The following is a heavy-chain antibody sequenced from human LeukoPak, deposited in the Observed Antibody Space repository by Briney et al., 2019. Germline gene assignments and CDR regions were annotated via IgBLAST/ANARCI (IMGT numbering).Heavy chain of an antibody. CDR2: ISASGGST. CDR3: AKVGVPFDS. CDR1: GFTFSSYA. D-gene: IGHD2-8*01. V-gene: IGHV3-23*01. Sequence: PGGSLRLSCAASGFTFSSYAMSWVRQAPGKGLEWVSAISASGGSTYYADSVKGRFTNSRDNPKNTLYLQMNSLRAEDTAVYYCAKVGVPFDSWGQGTLVTVSS. J-gene: IGHJ4*02.